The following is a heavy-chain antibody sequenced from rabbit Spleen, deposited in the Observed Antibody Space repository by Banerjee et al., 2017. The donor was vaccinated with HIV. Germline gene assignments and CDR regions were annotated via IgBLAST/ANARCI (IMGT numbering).Heavy chain of an antibody. V-gene: IGHV1S7*01. CDR3: ARDGAGGSYFAL. Sequence: QSLEESGGDLVKPGASLTLSCKASGFTLSSYYMNWVRQAPGKGLEWIGYIDPVFGITYYASWVNGRFSISRENAQNTVFLQMTSLTAADTATYFCARDGAGGSYFALWGPGTLVTVS. J-gene: IGHJ4*01. CDR1: GFTLSSYY. CDR2: IDPVFGIT. D-gene: IGHD8-1*01.